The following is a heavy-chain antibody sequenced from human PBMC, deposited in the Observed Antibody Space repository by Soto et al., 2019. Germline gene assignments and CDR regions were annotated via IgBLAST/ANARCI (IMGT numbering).Heavy chain of an antibody. J-gene: IGHJ3*01. CDR1: GFTFSSFW. V-gene: IGHV3-74*01. D-gene: IGHD1-26*01. CDR3: ARVGATRPDAFDF. CDR2: INSDGSST. Sequence: EVQLVESGGGLVQPGGSLRLSCAASGFTFSSFWMHWVRQAPGKGLVWVSRINSDGSSTSYADPVKGRITISRDNAKNTVYLQMKSLRVEDTAVYYCARVGATRPDAFDFWGQGTMVTVSS.